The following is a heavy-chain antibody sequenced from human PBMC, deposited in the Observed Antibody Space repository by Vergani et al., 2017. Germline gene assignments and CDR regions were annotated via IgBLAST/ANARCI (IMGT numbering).Heavy chain of an antibody. CDR1: GFTFSSYA. D-gene: IGHD3-10*01. Sequence: QVQLVESGGGVVQPGRSLRLSCAASGFTFSSYAMHWVRQAPGKGLEWVAVISYDGSNKYYADSVKGRFTISRDNSKNTLYLQMNSLRAEDTAVYYCATDITMVRGVIGDYWGQGTLVTVSS. CDR2: ISYDGSNK. CDR3: ATDITMVRGVIGDY. J-gene: IGHJ4*02. V-gene: IGHV3-30-3*01.